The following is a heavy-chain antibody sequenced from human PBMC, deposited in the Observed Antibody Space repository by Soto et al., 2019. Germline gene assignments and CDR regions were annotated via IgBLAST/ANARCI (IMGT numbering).Heavy chain of an antibody. CDR1: GFTFSSNS. Sequence: EGSLRLSCAASGFTFSSNSIKWVRQAPGKGLEWDTYISSNSRTMFYADSVKGRITISRDNAKNSLYLQMSCLGDEDTAVYYCARDLWTYWGQGALVIVTS. V-gene: IGHV3-48*02. D-gene: IGHD3-3*01. J-gene: IGHJ4*02. CDR2: ISSNSRTM. CDR3: ARDLWTY.